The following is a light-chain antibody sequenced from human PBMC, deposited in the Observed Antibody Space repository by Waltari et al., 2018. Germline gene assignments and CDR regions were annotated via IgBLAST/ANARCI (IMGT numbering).Light chain of an antibody. V-gene: IGLV3-21*04. Sequence: SYVLTQPPSVSVAPGETARIICGGNNIGSKSVQWYQQKPGQAPVMVIYYDSDRPSGIPERFSGSNSGNTATLTISRVEAGDEAAYFCQVWDSSTDQNVFGIGTKVTVL. CDR3: QVWDSSTDQNV. CDR1: NIGSKS. J-gene: IGLJ1*01. CDR2: YDS.